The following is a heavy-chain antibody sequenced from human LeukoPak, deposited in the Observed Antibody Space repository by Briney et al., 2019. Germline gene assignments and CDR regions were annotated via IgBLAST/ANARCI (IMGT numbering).Heavy chain of an antibody. J-gene: IGHJ4*02. CDR3: ARGGAGIQLWYRQMYYFDY. Sequence: PSETLSLTCAVSGYSISSGYYWGWIRQPPGKGLEWIGSIYHSGSTYYNPSLKSRVTISVDTSKNQFSLKLSSVTAADTAVYYCARGGAGIQLWYRQMYYFDYWGQGTLVTVSS. CDR2: IYHSGST. V-gene: IGHV4-38-2*01. CDR1: GYSISSGYY. D-gene: IGHD5-18*01.